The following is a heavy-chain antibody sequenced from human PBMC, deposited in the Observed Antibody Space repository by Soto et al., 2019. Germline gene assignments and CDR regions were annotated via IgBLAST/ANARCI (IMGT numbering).Heavy chain of an antibody. CDR2: LTGSSSNI. V-gene: IGHV3-23*01. J-gene: IGHJ4*02. CDR1: GFSFRNYA. CDR3: ANGRATYGLLTHDY. D-gene: IGHD3-10*01. Sequence: EVHLLVSGGGLVQPGGSLRLSCAASGFSFRNYAMSWVRQAPGKGLEWISTLTGSSSNIYYADSVNGRFAISRDNSRNTLYLQMNSLTAEDTAVYYCANGRATYGLLTHDYWGQGTLVTVSS.